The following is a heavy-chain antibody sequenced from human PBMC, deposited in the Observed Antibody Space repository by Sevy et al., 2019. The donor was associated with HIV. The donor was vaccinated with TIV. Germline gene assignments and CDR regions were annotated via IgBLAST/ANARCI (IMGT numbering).Heavy chain of an antibody. V-gene: IGHV3-49*04. CDR3: TRGKAAQSIFDY. Sequence: GGSLRLSCTASGFTFGDYCMSWVRQAPGKGLEWVAFLKSDVYGGTVDHAASVRGRFVNSRDVSKAIAYLHMNDLKTEDTGVYYCTRGKAAQSIFDYWGQGALVTVSS. CDR1: GFTFGDYC. J-gene: IGHJ4*02. D-gene: IGHD3-16*01. CDR2: LKSDVYGGTV.